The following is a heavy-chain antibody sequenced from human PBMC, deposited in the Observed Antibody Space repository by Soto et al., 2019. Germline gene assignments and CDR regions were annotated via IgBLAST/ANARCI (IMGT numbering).Heavy chain of an antibody. V-gene: IGHV1-58*01. J-gene: IGHJ3*02. CDR2: IVVGSGNT. D-gene: IGHD6-13*01. CDR1: GFTFTSSA. Sequence: SVKVSCKASGFTFTSSAVQWVRQARGQRLEWIGWIVVGSGNTNYAQKFQERVTITRDMSTSTAYMELSSLRSEDTAVYYCAAEGILSAGTPRDAFDTWGQGTMVTVSS. CDR3: AAEGILSAGTPRDAFDT.